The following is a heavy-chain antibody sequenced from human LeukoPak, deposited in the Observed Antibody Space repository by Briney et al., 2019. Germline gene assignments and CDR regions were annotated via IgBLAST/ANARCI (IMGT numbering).Heavy chain of an antibody. V-gene: IGHV3-30*18. CDR3: AKDFGHFVYWFDP. Sequence: PGGSLRLSCAASGFTFSSYGMHWVRRAPGKGLEWVAVISYDGSNKYYADSVKGRFTISRDNSKNTLYLQMNSLRAEDTAVYYCAKDFGHFVYWFDPWGQGTLVTVSS. CDR1: GFTFSSYG. J-gene: IGHJ5*02. D-gene: IGHD3-10*01. CDR2: ISYDGSNK.